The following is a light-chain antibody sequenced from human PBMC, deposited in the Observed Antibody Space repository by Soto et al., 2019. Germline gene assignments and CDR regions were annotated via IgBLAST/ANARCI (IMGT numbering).Light chain of an antibody. CDR1: QSVSSSY. CDR3: QQYCSSPHT. CDR2: GAS. Sequence: EIVLTQSPGTLSLSPGERATLSCRASQSVSSSYLAWYQHKPGQAPRLLIYGASSRATRIPARFSGSGSGTDLTLTISRLEPDDFSVYYCQQYCSSPHTFGQGTKLEIK. V-gene: IGKV3-20*01. J-gene: IGKJ2*01.